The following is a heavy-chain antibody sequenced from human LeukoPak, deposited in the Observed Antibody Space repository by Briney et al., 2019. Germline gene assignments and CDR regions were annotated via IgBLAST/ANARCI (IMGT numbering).Heavy chain of an antibody. Sequence: GGSLRLSCAASGFTFNNYWMSWVRQAPGKGLEWVADIKQDGSEKYYVDSVKGRFTISRQNAKNSLFLQMNSLRAEDTAVYYCARHRSGGSQDDAFDIWGQGTLVTVSS. J-gene: IGHJ3*02. CDR3: ARHRSGGSQDDAFDI. V-gene: IGHV3-7*01. CDR1: GFTFNNYW. D-gene: IGHD2-15*01. CDR2: IKQDGSEK.